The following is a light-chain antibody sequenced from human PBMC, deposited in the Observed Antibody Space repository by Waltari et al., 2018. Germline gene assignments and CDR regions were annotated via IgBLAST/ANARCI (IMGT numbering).Light chain of an antibody. CDR3: GAWDDSLSGHYV. CDR1: SSNIGSNH. V-gene: IGLV1-47*01. J-gene: IGLJ1*01. CDR2: RND. Sequence: QSVLTQPPSASGTPGQRVTISCSGSSSNIGSNHVYWYQQLPGMAPTLLIYRNDQRPSGVTDRFSGSKSGSSASLAISGLRSEDEADYYCGAWDDSLSGHYVFGTGTKVTVL.